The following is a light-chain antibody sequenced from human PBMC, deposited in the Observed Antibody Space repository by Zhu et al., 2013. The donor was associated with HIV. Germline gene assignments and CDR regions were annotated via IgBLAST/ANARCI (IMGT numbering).Light chain of an antibody. J-gene: IGKJ2*01. CDR2: WAS. CDR1: QSVLYSSNNKNY. Sequence: DIVMTQSPDSLAVSLGERATINCKSSQSVLYSSNNKNYLAWYQQKPGQPPKLLIYWASTRESGVPDRFSGSGSGTDFTLTISNVQAEDVAVYYCQQYYSGPFTFGQGTKLEIK. CDR3: QQYYSGPFT. V-gene: IGKV4-1*01.